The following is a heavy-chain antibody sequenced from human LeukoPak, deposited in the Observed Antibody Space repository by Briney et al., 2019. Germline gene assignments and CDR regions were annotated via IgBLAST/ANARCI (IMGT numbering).Heavy chain of an antibody. CDR2: IYYSGST. CDR3: ARPMTTVTHGGYYFDY. CDR1: GGSISSSSYY. D-gene: IGHD4-17*01. Sequence: SETLSLTCTVSGGSISSSSYYWGWIRQPPGKGLEWIGSIYYSGSTYYNPSLKSRVTISVDTSKNQFSLKLSSVTAADTAVYYGARPMTTVTHGGYYFDYWGQGTLVTVSS. J-gene: IGHJ4*02. V-gene: IGHV4-39*01.